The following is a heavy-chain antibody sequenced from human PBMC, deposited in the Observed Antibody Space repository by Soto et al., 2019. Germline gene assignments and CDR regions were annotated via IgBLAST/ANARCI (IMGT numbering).Heavy chain of an antibody. CDR3: SRDRSSSWPHDAFDI. CDR2: INAGNGNT. CDR1: GYTFTSYA. J-gene: IGHJ3*02. D-gene: IGHD6-13*01. Sequence: GASVKVSCKASGYTFTSYAVHWVRQAPGQRLEWMGWINAGNGNTKYSQKFQGRVTITRDTSASTAYMELSSLRSEDTAVYYCSRDRSSSWPHDAFDIWGQGTMVTVSS. V-gene: IGHV1-3*01.